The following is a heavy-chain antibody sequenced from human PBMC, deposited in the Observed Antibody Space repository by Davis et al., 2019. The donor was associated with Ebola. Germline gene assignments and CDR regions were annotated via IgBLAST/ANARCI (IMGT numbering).Heavy chain of an antibody. CDR1: GGSFSGYY. J-gene: IGHJ4*02. CDR2: INHSGST. CDR3: AREVPYSRFDY. Sequence: SETLSLTCAVYGGSFSGYYWSWIRQPPGKGLEWIGEINHSGSTNYNPSLKSRVTISVDTSKNQFSLKLSSVTAADTAVYYCAREVPYSRFDYWGQGTLVTVSS. V-gene: IGHV4-34*01. D-gene: IGHD5-18*01.